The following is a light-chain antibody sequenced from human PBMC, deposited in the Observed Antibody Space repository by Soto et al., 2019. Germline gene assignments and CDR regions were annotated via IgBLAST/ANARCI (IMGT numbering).Light chain of an antibody. Sequence: DIQITQSPSTLSASVGDRVTITCRASQNIERWLAWYQQKPGKAPKLLLIYDASNLERGVPSRFSGSGSGTEFILTINSLQPDDFATYYCQPYGGMWAFGLRTKVDIK. CDR1: QNIERW. CDR3: QPYGGMWA. J-gene: IGKJ1*01. V-gene: IGKV1-5*01. CDR2: DAS.